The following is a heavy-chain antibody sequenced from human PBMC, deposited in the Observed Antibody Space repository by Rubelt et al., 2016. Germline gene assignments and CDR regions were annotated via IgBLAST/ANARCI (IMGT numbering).Heavy chain of an antibody. D-gene: IGHD4-17*01. Sequence: QVQLQESGPGLVKPSETLSLTCTVSGGSISSYYWSWIRQPPGKGLEWIGEINHSGSTNYNPSLKMRVTISVDTSKNQFSLKLSSVTAADTAVYYCARVKGGYGDQLRNWFDPWGQGTLVTVSS. CDR3: ARVKGGYGDQLRNWFDP. CDR1: GGSISSYY. CDR2: INHSGST. V-gene: IGHV4-59*12. J-gene: IGHJ5*02.